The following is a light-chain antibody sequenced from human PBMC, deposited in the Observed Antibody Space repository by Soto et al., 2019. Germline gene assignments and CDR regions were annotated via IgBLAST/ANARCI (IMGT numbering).Light chain of an antibody. CDR1: QPVSTN. V-gene: IGKV3-15*01. CDR2: GAS. J-gene: IGKJ2*01. Sequence: EIVMTQSPAPLSVSPGERATLSCRSSQPVSTNFAWYRQKPGQAPTLVIYGASTRASGIPARFSGSGSGTEFTLTISSRQSEDFAVYYCQQYNKWPYTFGLGTKLEVK. CDR3: QQYNKWPYT.